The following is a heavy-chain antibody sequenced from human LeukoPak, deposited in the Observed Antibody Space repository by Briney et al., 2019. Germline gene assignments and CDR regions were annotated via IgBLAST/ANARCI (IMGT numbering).Heavy chain of an antibody. J-gene: IGHJ4*02. V-gene: IGHV6-1*01. CDR1: GXSVSSNSSA. Sequence: SQTLSLTCAISGXSVSSNSSAWNWIRQSPSRGLEWLGRTYYRSKWYNEYAVSVKSRITINPDTSKNQFSLQLNSVTPEDTAVYYCATGNGVNYGTYYFDYWGQGTLVTVSS. CDR2: TYYRSKWYN. D-gene: IGHD1-14*01. CDR3: ATGNGVNYGTYYFDY.